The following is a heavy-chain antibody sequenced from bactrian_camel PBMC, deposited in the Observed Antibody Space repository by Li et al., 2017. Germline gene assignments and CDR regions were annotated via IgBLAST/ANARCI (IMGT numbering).Heavy chain of an antibody. V-gene: IGHV3S63*01. CDR1: GQTNKRC. D-gene: IGHD6*01. Sequence: HVQLVESGGGSVDAGGSLRLSCVVSGQTNKRCMGWFRQAPGKEREGVACIRTEDGDTLYADIVKGRFTISHDKASNTVYLQMDNLKPEDTAMYQCMAERFGGLNVFMEYGGSWRGRGTQVTVS. CDR2: IRTEDGDT. J-gene: IGHJ4*01. CDR3: MAERFGGLNVFMEYGGSW.